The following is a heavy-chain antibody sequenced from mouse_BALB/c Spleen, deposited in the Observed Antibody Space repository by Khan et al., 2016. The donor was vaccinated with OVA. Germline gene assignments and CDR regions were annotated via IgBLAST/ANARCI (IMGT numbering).Heavy chain of an antibody. D-gene: IGHD2-14*01. CDR1: GYTFTSYT. J-gene: IGHJ3*01. CDR2: INPSNGYT. V-gene: IGHV1-4*01. CDR3: VRDGAYHRNDGWFAY. Sequence: QVQLQQSGAELARPGASVKMSCKASGYTFTSYTIHWIKKRHGQGLEWIGYINPSNGYTNYNQKFKDKATLTTDKSSTTAYLQLSSLTSDDSAVYNCVRDGAYHRNDGWFAYWGQGTLVTVSA.